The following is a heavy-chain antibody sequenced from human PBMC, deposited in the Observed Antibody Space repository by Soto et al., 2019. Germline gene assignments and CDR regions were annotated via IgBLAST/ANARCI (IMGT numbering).Heavy chain of an antibody. CDR2: INAGNGNT. J-gene: IGHJ4*02. CDR3: ARDNDVWTGYFFDN. D-gene: IGHD3-3*01. CDR1: GYTFTSYA. V-gene: IGHV1-3*01. Sequence: ASVKVSCKASGYTFTSYAMHWVRQAPGQRLEWMGWINAGNGNTKYSQKFQGRVTITRDTSASTAYMELRSLRSDDTAVYYCARDNDVWTGYFFDNWGQGTLVTV.